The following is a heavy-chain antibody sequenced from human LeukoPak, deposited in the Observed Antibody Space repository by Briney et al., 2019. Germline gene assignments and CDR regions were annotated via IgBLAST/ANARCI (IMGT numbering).Heavy chain of an antibody. D-gene: IGHD3-22*01. CDR1: GFTFSTYC. V-gene: IGHV3-9*01. Sequence: GGSLRLSCAASGFTFSTYCMHWVRQAPGKGLEWVSGISWNSGSIGYADSVKGRFTISRDNAKNSLYLQMNSLRAEDTALYYCAKAYYYDSSGSGGFDYWGQGTLVTVSS. CDR3: AKAYYYDSSGSGGFDY. CDR2: ISWNSGSI. J-gene: IGHJ4*02.